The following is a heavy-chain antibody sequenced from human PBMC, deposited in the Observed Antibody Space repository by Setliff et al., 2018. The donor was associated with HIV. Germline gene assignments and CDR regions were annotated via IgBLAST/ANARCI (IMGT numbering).Heavy chain of an antibody. J-gene: IGHJ6*02. CDR3: ARPTNIDTLYYGSQTFYMYYYGLDV. CDR1: GGSISSGDYY. Sequence: ETLSLTCTVSGGSISSGDYYWSWIRQAPGKGLEWVSSISSTSTYIYYADSMKGRFTISRDNAKNSLYLQMNSLRADDTAVYFCARPTNIDTLYYGSQTFYMYYYGLDVWGQGTTVTVSS. D-gene: IGHD1-26*01. CDR2: ISSTSTYI. V-gene: IGHV3-21*01.